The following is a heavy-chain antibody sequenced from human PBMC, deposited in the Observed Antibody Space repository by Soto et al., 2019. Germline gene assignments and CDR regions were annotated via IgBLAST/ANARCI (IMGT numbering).Heavy chain of an antibody. D-gene: IGHD3-10*01. CDR1: GFTFSSYA. J-gene: IGHJ4*02. CDR2: ISGSGGST. V-gene: IGHV3-23*01. Sequence: EVQLLESGGGLVQPGGSLRLSCAASGFTFSSYAMSWVRQAPGKGLEWVSAISGSGGSTYYADSVKGRFTISRDNSNNTLYLQMNSLRAEDTAVYYCAKDKYYYGSGADYWGQGTLVTVSS. CDR3: AKDKYYYGSGADY.